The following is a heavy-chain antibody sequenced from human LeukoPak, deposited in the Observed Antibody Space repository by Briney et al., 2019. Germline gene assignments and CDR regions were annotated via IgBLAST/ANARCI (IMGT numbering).Heavy chain of an antibody. Sequence: PSETLSLTCTVSGGSISSYYRSWIRQPPGKGLEWIGYIYYSGSTNYNPSLKSRVTISVDTSKNQFSLKLSSVTAADTAVYYCARGGIAVAAPFDYWGQGTLVTVSS. CDR1: GGSISSYY. V-gene: IGHV4-59*01. CDR3: ARGGIAVAAPFDY. D-gene: IGHD6-19*01. J-gene: IGHJ4*02. CDR2: IYYSGST.